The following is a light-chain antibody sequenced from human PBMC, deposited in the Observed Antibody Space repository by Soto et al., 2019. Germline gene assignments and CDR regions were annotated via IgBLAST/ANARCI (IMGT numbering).Light chain of an antibody. CDR2: GAS. J-gene: IGKJ1*01. V-gene: IGKV3-20*01. CDR3: QQYGSSGT. CDR1: QSVSNNY. Sequence: EIVLTQSPGTLSLSPWARATLSCRASQSVSNNYLAWQQQKPGQAPMLLIYGASNRATGIPDRFSGSGSGTDFTLTISRLEPEDFAVYYCQQYGSSGTFGQGTKVDIK.